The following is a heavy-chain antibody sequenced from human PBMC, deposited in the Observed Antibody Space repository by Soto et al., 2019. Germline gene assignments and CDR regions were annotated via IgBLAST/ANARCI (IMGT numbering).Heavy chain of an antibody. CDR2: IYYSGST. J-gene: IGHJ6*03. CDR1: GGSISSGGYY. Sequence: PSETLSLTCTVSGGSISSGGYYWSWIRQHPGKGLEWIGYIYYSGSTYYNPSLKSRVTISVDTSKNQFSLKLSSVTAADTAVYYCARVVAARPTFGPGPYYYCMDVWGKGTTGT. D-gene: IGHD6-6*01. V-gene: IGHV4-31*03. CDR3: ARVVAARPTFGPGPYYYCMDV.